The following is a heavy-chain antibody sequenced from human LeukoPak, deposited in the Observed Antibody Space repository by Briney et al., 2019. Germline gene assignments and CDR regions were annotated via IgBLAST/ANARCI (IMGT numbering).Heavy chain of an antibody. V-gene: IGHV1-46*03. CDR2: INPSGGSA. D-gene: IGHD3-3*01. J-gene: IGHJ6*03. CDR1: GYTFTSYY. CDR3: ARDPQYYDFWSGYYNYYMGV. Sequence: ASVKVSCKASGYTFTSYYMHWVRQAPGQGLEWMGIINPSGGSASYAQKFQGRVTMTRDTSTSTVYMELSSLRSEDTAVYYCARDPQYYDFWSGYYNYYMGVWGKGTTVTVSS.